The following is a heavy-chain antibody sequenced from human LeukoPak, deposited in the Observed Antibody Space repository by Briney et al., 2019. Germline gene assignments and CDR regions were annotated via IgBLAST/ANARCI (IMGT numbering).Heavy chain of an antibody. CDR1: GGSISSYY. V-gene: IGHV4-4*07. CDR2: IYTSGST. D-gene: IGHD3-16*02. CDR3: ARVKHYIWGSYRYVWFDP. Sequence: SETLSLTCTVSGGSISSYYWSWIRQPAGKGLEWIGRIYTSGSTNYNPSLKSRVTMSVDTSKNQFSLKLSSVTAADTAVYYCARVKHYIWGSYRYVWFDPWGQGTLVTVSS. J-gene: IGHJ5*02.